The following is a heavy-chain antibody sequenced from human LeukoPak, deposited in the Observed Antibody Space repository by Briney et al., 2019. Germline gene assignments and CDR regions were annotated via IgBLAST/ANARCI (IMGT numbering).Heavy chain of an antibody. CDR1: GGSISSGDYF. CDR3: ARDPHYHDRSGSFV. V-gene: IGHV4-30-4*08. D-gene: IGHD3-22*01. J-gene: IGHJ3*01. Sequence: SQTLSLTCTVSGGSISSGDYFGSWIRQPPGKGLEWIGYIYYSGSAYYNPSLKSRVTISVDTSKNQFSLKLSPVTAADTAVYYCARDPHYHDRSGSFVWGQGTMVTVSS. CDR2: IYYSGSA.